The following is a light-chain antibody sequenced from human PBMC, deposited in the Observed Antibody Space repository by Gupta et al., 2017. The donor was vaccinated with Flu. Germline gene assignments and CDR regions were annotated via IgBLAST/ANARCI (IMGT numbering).Light chain of an antibody. V-gene: IGLV2-11*01. CDR1: SSDVGNYDY. CDR2: DVT. J-gene: IGLJ1*01. Sequence: SVTITCSGTSSDVGNYDYVSWYQLNTGKAPKLMIYDVTKRPAGVPDRFSGSKSGNTASLTVSGLQADDEAEYYCCSYAGTYTFVFGTGTKVTVL. CDR3: CSYAGTYTFV.